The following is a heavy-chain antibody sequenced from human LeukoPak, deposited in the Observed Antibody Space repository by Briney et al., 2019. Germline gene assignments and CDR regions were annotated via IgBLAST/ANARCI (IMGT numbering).Heavy chain of an antibody. CDR2: IIAIFGTA. V-gene: IGHV1-69*05. CDR3: ARRDGGAFYI. J-gene: IGHJ3*02. D-gene: IGHD5-24*01. Sequence: SVTVSCTASGGTFISYAISWVRQAPGQGLEWMGGIIAIFGTANYAQKYQGRVTITTDESTSTAYMELSSLRSEDTAVYYCARRDGGAFYIWGQGTMGTVSS. CDR1: GGTFISYA.